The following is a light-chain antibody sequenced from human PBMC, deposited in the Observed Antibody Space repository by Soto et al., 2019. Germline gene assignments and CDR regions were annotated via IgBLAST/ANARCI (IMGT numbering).Light chain of an antibody. Sequence: EIVLTQSPGTLSLSPGERATLSCRASQSFSSYLAWYQQKPGQAPRLLIYGASSRATGIPDRFSGSGSGTDFTLTISRLEPEDFAVYYCQQYGRSRLTFGGGTKVEIK. J-gene: IGKJ4*01. CDR1: QSFSSY. CDR3: QQYGRSRLT. V-gene: IGKV3-20*01. CDR2: GAS.